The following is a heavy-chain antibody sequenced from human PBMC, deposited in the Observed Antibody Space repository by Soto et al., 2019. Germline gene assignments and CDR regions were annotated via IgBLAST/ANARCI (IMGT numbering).Heavy chain of an antibody. J-gene: IGHJ6*02. D-gene: IGHD5-12*01. CDR1: GGTFSSYA. CDR2: IIPIFGTA. Sequence: GASVKVSCKASGGTFSSYAISWVRQAPGQGLEWMGGIIPIFGTANYAQKFQGRVTITADKSTSTAYMELSSLRSEDTAVYYCARANIVATIYYYYYGMDVWGQGXTVTVYS. V-gene: IGHV1-69*06. CDR3: ARANIVATIYYYYYGMDV.